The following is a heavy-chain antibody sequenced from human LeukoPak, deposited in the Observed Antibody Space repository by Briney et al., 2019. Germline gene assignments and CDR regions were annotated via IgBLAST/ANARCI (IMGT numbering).Heavy chain of an antibody. D-gene: IGHD1-26*01. CDR1: GFTVSSNY. J-gene: IGHJ6*03. V-gene: IGHV3-53*01. CDR3: ARYSGSYYYYYYMDV. Sequence: GGSLRLSCAASGFTVSSNYMSWVRQAPGKGLEWVSVIYSGGSTYYADSVKGRFTISRDNSKNTLYLPMNSLRAEDTAVYYCARYSGSYYYYYYMDVWGKGTTVTISS. CDR2: IYSGGST.